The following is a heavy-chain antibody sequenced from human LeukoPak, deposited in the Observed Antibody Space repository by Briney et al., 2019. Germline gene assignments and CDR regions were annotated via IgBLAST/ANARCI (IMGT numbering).Heavy chain of an antibody. CDR1: GCTFSSYG. Sequence: SGRSLRLSCAASGCTFSSYGRHWVRQAPGKGLEWVAGISYGGSNKYYADSVKGRFTISRDNSKNTLYLQMNSLRAEDTAVYYCAKELITFGGVIVTPFDYWGQGTLVTVSS. D-gene: IGHD3-16*02. CDR2: ISYGGSNK. J-gene: IGHJ4*02. V-gene: IGHV3-30*18. CDR3: AKELITFGGVIVTPFDY.